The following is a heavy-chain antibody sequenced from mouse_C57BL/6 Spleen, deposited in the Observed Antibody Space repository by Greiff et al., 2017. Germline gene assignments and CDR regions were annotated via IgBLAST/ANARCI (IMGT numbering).Heavy chain of an antibody. Sequence: QVQLQQPGAELVKPGASVKLSCKASGYTFTSYWMHWVKQRPIQGLEWIGNIDPSDSETHYNQKFKDKATLTVDKSSSTAYMQLSSLTSEDSAVYYCARGTTVALHWYFDVWGTGTTVTVSS. CDR2: IDPSDSET. D-gene: IGHD1-1*01. J-gene: IGHJ1*03. V-gene: IGHV1-52*01. CDR3: ARGTTVALHWYFDV. CDR1: GYTFTSYW.